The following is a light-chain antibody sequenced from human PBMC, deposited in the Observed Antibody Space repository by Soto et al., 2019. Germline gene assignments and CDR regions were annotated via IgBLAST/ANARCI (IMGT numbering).Light chain of an antibody. CDR1: QSVSSN. V-gene: IGKV3-15*01. J-gene: IGKJ1*01. CDR3: QQYSNWPWT. CDR2: GAS. Sequence: EIVRTQSPATLSVSPGERATLSCRASQSVSSNLAWYQQKPGQAPRLLIYGASTRATGFPARFSGSGSGTEXXLTIXSLQSEDFAVYYCQQYSNWPWTFGQGTKVEIK.